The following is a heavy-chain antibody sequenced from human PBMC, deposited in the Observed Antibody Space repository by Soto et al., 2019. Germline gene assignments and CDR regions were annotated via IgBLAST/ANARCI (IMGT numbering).Heavy chain of an antibody. CDR3: AREPHSSGWLFDY. V-gene: IGHV3-48*02. CDR2: ISSSSSTK. Sequence: EVQLVESGGGLVQPGGSLRLSCAASGFTFSSYSMNWVRQAPGQGLEWVSYISSSSSTKYYADSEKGRFTISRDNAKNSLYLQMNSLRDEDTAVYYCAREPHSSGWLFDYWGQGTLVTVSS. D-gene: IGHD6-19*01. J-gene: IGHJ4*02. CDR1: GFTFSSYS.